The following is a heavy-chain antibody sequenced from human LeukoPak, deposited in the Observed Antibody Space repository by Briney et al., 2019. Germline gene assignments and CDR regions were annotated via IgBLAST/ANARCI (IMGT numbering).Heavy chain of an antibody. CDR1: GFTFSSYG. D-gene: IGHD3-9*01. V-gene: IGHV3-23*01. CDR2: ISGSGGTT. CDR3: AREATERYSSRAYFDY. Sequence: GGSLRLSCAASGFTFSSYGMSWVRQAPGKGLEWVSAISGSGGTTYYADSVKGRFTISRDNAKNSLYLQMNSLRAEDTAVYYCAREATERYSSRAYFDYWGQGTLVTVSS. J-gene: IGHJ4*02.